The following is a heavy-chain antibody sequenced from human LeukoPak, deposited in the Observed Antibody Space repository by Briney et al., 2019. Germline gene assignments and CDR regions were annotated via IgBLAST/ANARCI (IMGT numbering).Heavy chain of an antibody. Sequence: GGSLRLSCAASGFTFSSYWMHWVRQTPGKGLEWVAVIWYDGSKKNYGESVKGRFTISRDNSKNTLYLQMNSLRVEDTAVYYCAKKGGHGHYYHYMDVWGKGTTVIVSS. D-gene: IGHD3-16*01. V-gene: IGHV3-33*06. CDR1: GFTFSSYW. J-gene: IGHJ6*03. CDR3: AKKGGHGHYYHYMDV. CDR2: IWYDGSKK.